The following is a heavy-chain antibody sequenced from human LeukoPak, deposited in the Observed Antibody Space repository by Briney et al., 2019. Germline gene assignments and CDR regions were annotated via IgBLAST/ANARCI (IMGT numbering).Heavy chain of an antibody. D-gene: IGHD6-13*01. V-gene: IGHV4-34*01. J-gene: IGHJ6*03. Sequence: SETLSLTCAVYGGPFSGYYWSWIRQPPGKGLERIESIYYSGSAYYNPSLKSRVTISVDTSKNQSSLKLSSVTAADTAVYYCARGPAAAGYYYYYYMDVWGKGTTVTVSS. CDR3: ARGPAAAGYYYYYYMDV. CDR1: GGPFSGYY. CDR2: IYYSGSA.